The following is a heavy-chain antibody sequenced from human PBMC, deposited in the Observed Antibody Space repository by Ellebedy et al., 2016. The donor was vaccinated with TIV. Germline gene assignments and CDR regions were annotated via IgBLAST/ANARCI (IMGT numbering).Heavy chain of an antibody. CDR1: GGSISSSSYY. Sequence: SETLSLTXTVSGGSISSSSYYWGWIRQPPGKGLEWIGSIYYSGSTYYNPSLKSRVTISVDTSKNQFSLKLSSVTAADTAVYYCASESWELLPPYYYGMDVWGQGTTVTVSS. D-gene: IGHD1-26*01. J-gene: IGHJ6*02. V-gene: IGHV4-39*01. CDR3: ASESWELLPPYYYGMDV. CDR2: IYYSGST.